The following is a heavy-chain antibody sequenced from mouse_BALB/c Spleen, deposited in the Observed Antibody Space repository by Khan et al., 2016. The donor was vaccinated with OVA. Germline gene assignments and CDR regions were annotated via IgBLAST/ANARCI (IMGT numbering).Heavy chain of an antibody. J-gene: IGHJ1*01. Sequence: EVKLEESGGGLVQPGGSMKLSCVASGFTFSNYWMNWVRQSPEKGLEWVAEIRLKSNNYATHYAESVKGRFTISRDDSKSSVYLQMNNLRAEDTGIYYSTTYWYFDVWGAGTTVTVSS. CDR1: GFTFSNYW. CDR2: IRLKSNNYAT. CDR3: TTYWYFDV. V-gene: IGHV6-6*02.